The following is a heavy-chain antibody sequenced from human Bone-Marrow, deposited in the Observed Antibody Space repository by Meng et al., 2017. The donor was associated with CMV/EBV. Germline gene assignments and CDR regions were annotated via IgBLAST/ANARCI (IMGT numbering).Heavy chain of an antibody. CDR2: INPSGGST. CDR3: AKDLFSPGGNSPYDS. V-gene: IGHV1-46*01. J-gene: IGHJ4*02. CDR1: GYTFTSYY. D-gene: IGHD4-23*01. Sequence: ASVKVSCKASGYTFTSYYMHWVRQAPGQGLEWMGIINPSGGSTSYAQKFQGRLTLTTDISTSTAYMELRSLRSDDTAIYYCAKDLFSPGGNSPYDSWGQGTLVTVSS.